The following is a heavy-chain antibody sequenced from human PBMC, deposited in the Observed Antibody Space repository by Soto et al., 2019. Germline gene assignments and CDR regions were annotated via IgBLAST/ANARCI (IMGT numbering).Heavy chain of an antibody. V-gene: IGHV4-59*01. J-gene: IGHJ6*02. CDR2: IYYSGST. Sequence: SETLSLTCPVSGVSISSYYWSWIRQPPGKGLEWIGYIYYSGSTNYNPSLKSRVTISVDTSKNQISQRKSSVPAADTAVEYCGRAGSSPRAGYYGMDFWAQGTTVT. D-gene: IGHD3-10*01. CDR3: GRAGSSPRAGYYGMDF. CDR1: GVSISSYY.